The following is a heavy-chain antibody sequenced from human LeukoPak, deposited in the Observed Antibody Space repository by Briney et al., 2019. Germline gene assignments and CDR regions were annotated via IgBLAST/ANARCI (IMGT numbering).Heavy chain of an antibody. CDR3: ARDYPFGVY. CDR1: GFAFSSYC. J-gene: IGHJ4*02. D-gene: IGHD3-10*01. CDR2: IKQDGSEK. Sequence: GGSLRLSCAASGFAFSSYCMSWVRQAPGKGLEWVANIKQDGSEKNYVDSVKGRFIISRDNTKNSLYMQVNSLRVEDTAVYYCARDYPFGVYWGQGALVTVSS. V-gene: IGHV3-7*01.